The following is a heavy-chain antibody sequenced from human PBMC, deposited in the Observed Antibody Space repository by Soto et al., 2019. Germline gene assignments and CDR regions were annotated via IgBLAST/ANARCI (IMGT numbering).Heavy chain of an antibody. D-gene: IGHD2-21*02. V-gene: IGHV1-2*02. J-gene: IGHJ4*02. CDR2: VNPRSRGT. Sequence: QAQLVQSGAEVKKPGASVKVSCEASGYTFTGYYLHWVRQAPGQGLEWMGWVNPRSRGTKYAQKFQGRVTMTSDTSISTAYMALTSLTSDDTAVYYCARQLAYCGGDCYTEPIDYWGQGTLVTVSS. CDR3: ARQLAYCGGDCYTEPIDY. CDR1: GYTFTGYY.